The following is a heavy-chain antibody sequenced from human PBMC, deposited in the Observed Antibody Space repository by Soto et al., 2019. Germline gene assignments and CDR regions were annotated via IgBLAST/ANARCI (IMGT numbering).Heavy chain of an antibody. V-gene: IGHV2-5*02. CDR1: GFSLSDNGVG. CDR2: IYWDDEK. CDR3: AHRLTWDAFDI. J-gene: IGHJ3*02. D-gene: IGHD1-26*01. Sequence: QITLKESGPTLVKRTQTLTLICTFSGFSLSDNGVGVVWIRQPPGKALEWLALIYWDDEKIYSPSLKTRLTITKDTSKNQVLLTMTNMDPVDTATYYCAHRLTWDAFDIWGQGTMVTVSS.